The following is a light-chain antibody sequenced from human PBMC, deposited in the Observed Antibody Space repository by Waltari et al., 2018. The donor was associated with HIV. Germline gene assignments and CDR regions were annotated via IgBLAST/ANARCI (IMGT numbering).Light chain of an antibody. J-gene: IGLJ2*01. CDR2: GNS. Sequence: QSVLTQPPSVSGAPGQRVTISCTGSSSNIGAGYDVPWYQHLPGTAPKLLIYGNSNRPSGVPDRFSDSTSGTSASLAITGLQAEDEADYYCQSYDSSLSVVVFGGGTKLTVL. CDR3: QSYDSSLSVVV. V-gene: IGLV1-40*01. CDR1: SSNIGAGYD.